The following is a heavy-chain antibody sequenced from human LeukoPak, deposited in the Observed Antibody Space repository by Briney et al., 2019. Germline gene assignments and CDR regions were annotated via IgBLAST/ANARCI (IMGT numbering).Heavy chain of an antibody. Sequence: GGSLRLSCAASRFTFSSYDMSWVRQAPGKGLEWVSAISGSGGSTYYADSVKGRFTISRDNSKNTLYLQMNSLRAEDTAVYYCARDRIAVAVTETSFDYWGQGTLVTVSS. CDR2: ISGSGGST. D-gene: IGHD6-19*01. CDR3: ARDRIAVAVTETSFDY. CDR1: RFTFSSYD. J-gene: IGHJ4*02. V-gene: IGHV3-23*01.